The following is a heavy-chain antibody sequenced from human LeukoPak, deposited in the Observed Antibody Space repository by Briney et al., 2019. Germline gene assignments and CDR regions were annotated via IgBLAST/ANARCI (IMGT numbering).Heavy chain of an antibody. J-gene: IGHJ6*03. CDR3: ARDIVVVPAAARYYYYMDV. Sequence: PSETLSLTCTVSGGSISSYYWSWIRQPPGKELEWIGYVYYSGSTNYNPSLKSRVTISVDTSKNQFSLNLSSVTAADTAVYYCARDIVVVPAAARYYYYMDVWGKGTTVTVSS. D-gene: IGHD2-2*01. CDR1: GGSISSYY. CDR2: VYYSGST. V-gene: IGHV4-59*12.